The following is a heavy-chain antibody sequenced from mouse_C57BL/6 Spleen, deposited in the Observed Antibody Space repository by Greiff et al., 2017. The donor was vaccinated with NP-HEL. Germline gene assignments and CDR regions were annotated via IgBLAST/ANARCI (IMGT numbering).Heavy chain of an antibody. V-gene: IGHV5-17*01. J-gene: IGHJ3*01. CDR1: GFTFSDYG. CDR3: ARAAYYGNYSWFAY. D-gene: IGHD2-10*01. CDR2: ISSGSSTI. Sequence: VQLQQSGGGLVKPGGSLKLSCAASGFTFSDYGMHWVRQAPETGLEWVAYISSGSSTIYYADTVKGRFTIPRHNATNTLFLQMIRRRSEDTAMYYCARAAYYGNYSWFAYWGQGTLVTVSA.